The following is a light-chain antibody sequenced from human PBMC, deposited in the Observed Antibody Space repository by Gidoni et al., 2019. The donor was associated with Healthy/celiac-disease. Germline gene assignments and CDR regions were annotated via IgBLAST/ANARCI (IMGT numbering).Light chain of an antibody. CDR1: QSISSS. CDR3: QQSYS. V-gene: IGKV1-39*01. Sequence: IQMTQSPSSLSASVGDRVTITCRASQSISSSLNWYQQQPGKAPKLLIYAASSLQSGVPSRFSGSASGTDFTLTISSLQPEDFATYYCQQSYSFGGGTKVEIK. J-gene: IGKJ4*01. CDR2: AAS.